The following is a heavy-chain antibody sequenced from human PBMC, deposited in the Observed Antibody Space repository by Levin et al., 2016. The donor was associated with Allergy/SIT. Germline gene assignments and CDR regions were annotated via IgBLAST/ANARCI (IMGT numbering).Heavy chain of an antibody. CDR3: ARQGTVSGTADF. J-gene: IGHJ4*02. CDR2: MYPTGTT. D-gene: IGHD6-19*01. CDR1: GGSISGYY. Sequence: SETLSLTCTVSGGSISGYYWNWIRQSAEKGLEWIGRMYPTGTTHYNPSLRSRVTMSVDTSKNQFSLNLTSVTAADTAVYYCARQGTVSGTADFWGQGTLVTVSS. V-gene: IGHV4-4*07.